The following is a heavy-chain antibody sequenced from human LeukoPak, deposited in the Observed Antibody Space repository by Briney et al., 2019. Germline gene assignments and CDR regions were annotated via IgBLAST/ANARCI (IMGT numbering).Heavy chain of an antibody. CDR2: IIPILGIA. CDR3: ARDRGTKIVVVAATSNWFDP. J-gene: IGHJ5*02. D-gene: IGHD2-15*01. CDR1: GGTFSSYA. Sequence: SVKVSCKASGGTFSSYAISWVRQAPGQGLEWMGRIIPILGIANYAQKFQGRVTITADKSTSTAYMELRSLRSDDTAVYYCARDRGTKIVVVAATSNWFDPWGQGTLVTVSS. V-gene: IGHV1-69*04.